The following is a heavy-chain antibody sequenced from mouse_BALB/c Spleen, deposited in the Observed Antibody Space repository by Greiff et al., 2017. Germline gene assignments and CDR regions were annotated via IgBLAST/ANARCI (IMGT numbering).Heavy chain of an antibody. J-gene: IGHJ4*01. CDR3: ARDYYGSSYYYAMDD. CDR2: INSNGGST. CDR1: GFTFSSYG. Sequence: EVHLVESGGGLVQPGGSLKLSCAASGFTFSSYGMSWVRQTPDKRLELVATINSNGGSTYYPDSVKGRFTISRDNAKNTLYLQMSSLKSEDTAMYYCARDYYGSSYYYAMDDWGQGTSVTVSA. V-gene: IGHV5-6-3*01. D-gene: IGHD1-1*01.